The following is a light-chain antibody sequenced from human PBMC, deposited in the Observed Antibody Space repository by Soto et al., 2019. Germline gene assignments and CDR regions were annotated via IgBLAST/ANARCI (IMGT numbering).Light chain of an antibody. Sequence: QSVLTQPASVSGSPRQSITISCTGTSSDVGGYNYVSWYQQHPDKAPKLMIYEVSNRPSGVSNRFSGSKSGNTASLTISGLQAEDEADYYCSSYTSSSTPYVFGTGTKV. CDR2: EVS. J-gene: IGLJ1*01. V-gene: IGLV2-14*01. CDR1: SSDVGGYNY. CDR3: SSYTSSSTPYV.